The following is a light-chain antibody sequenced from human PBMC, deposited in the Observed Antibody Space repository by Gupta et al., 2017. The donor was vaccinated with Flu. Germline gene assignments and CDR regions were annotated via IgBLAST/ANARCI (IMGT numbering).Light chain of an antibody. V-gene: IGKV4-1*01. Sequence: DIVMTQSPDSLAVSLGERATINCKSSQSVLYSSNNKNYLAWYQQKPGQPPKLLIYWASTRESGVPDRFSGRGSGTDFTLTISSRQAEDAAVYYCQQEDSTPLTFGGGTKVEIK. CDR2: WAS. CDR3: QQEDSTPLT. CDR1: QSVLYSSNNKNY. J-gene: IGKJ4*01.